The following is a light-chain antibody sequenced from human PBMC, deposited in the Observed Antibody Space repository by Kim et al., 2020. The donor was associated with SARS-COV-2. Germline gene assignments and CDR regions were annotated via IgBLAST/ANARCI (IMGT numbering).Light chain of an antibody. Sequence: ASVGDRVTITCRASQSISSWLAWYQQKPGKAPKLLIYKASSLESGVPSRCGGSESGTEFTLTISSLQPDDFATDYCQQYNSYPVTFGGGTKVDIK. CDR3: QQYNSYPVT. J-gene: IGKJ4*01. CDR2: KAS. V-gene: IGKV1-5*03. CDR1: QSISSW.